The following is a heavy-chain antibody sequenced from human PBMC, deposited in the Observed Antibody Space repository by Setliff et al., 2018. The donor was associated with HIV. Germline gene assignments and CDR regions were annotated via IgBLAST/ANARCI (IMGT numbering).Heavy chain of an antibody. V-gene: IGHV1-69*10. CDR1: GNTFNIYA. CDR2: LSPIRSIA. J-gene: IGHJ4*02. D-gene: IGHD6-19*01. CDR3: ATELFIVVAGHTPTFDY. Sequence: GASVKVSCKASGNTFNIYAISWVRQAPGHGPEWVGGLSPIRSIANYAEKFQGRVTITADTSTDTAYMELSSLRSEDTAVYYCATELFIVVAGHTPTFDYWGQGTLVTVSS.